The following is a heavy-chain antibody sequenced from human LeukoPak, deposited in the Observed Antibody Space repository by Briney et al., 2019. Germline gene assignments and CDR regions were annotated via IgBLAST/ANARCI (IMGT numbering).Heavy chain of an antibody. CDR3: ARGKTTWIQLWEGGGVYFDY. Sequence: SETLSLTCTVSGGSISSSSYYWGWIRQPPGKGLEWIGEINHSGSTNYNPSLKSRVTISVDTSKNQFSLKLSSVTAADTAVYYCARGKTTWIQLWEGGGVYFDYWGQGTLVTVSS. CDR1: GGSISSSSYY. CDR2: INHSGST. J-gene: IGHJ4*02. V-gene: IGHV4-39*07. D-gene: IGHD5-18*01.